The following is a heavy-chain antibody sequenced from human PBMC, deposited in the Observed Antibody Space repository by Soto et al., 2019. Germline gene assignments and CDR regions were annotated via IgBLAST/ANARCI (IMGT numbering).Heavy chain of an antibody. CDR3: AKIFVVVVAATHHYFGMDV. CDR1: GGTFSSYT. J-gene: IGHJ6*02. Sequence: QVQLVQSGAEVKKPGSSVKVSCKASGGTFSSYTISWVRQAPGQGPEWMGGSTPIFGTSNYAQKFQGRVTITAAESTSTAYMELSSLRSEDTGVYYCAKIFVVVVAATHHYFGMDVWGQGTTVTVSS. CDR2: STPIFGTS. V-gene: IGHV1-69*01. D-gene: IGHD2-15*01.